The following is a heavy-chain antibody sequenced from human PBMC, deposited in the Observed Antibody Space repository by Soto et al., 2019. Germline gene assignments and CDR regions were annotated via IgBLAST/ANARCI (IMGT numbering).Heavy chain of an antibody. J-gene: IGHJ3*02. Sequence: PGGSLRLACAASGFTVRSYSMNWVRQAPGKGLERVSSISSSSSYIYYADSVKGRFTISRDNAKNSLYLQMNSLRAEDTAVYYCARDQTYYDFWSGYYAPDAFDIWGQGTMVTVSS. V-gene: IGHV3-21*01. CDR1: GFTVRSYS. CDR3: ARDQTYYDFWSGYYAPDAFDI. D-gene: IGHD3-3*01. CDR2: ISSSSSYI.